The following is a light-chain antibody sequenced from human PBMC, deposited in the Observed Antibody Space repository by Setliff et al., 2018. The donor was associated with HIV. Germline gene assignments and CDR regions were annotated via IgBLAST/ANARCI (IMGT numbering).Light chain of an antibody. J-gene: IGLJ1*01. Sequence: QSVLTQPASVSGSPGQSITISCTGTSSDVGGYNYVSWYQQHPGKAPKLMIYDVSKRPSGVSNRFSGSKSGNTASLTISGLQAEDEADYYCCSYAGSSTNVFGTGTKV. CDR1: SSDVGGYNY. CDR2: DVS. CDR3: CSYAGSSTNV. V-gene: IGLV2-23*02.